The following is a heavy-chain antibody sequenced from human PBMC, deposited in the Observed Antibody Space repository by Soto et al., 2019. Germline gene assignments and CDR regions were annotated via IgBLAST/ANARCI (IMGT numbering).Heavy chain of an antibody. CDR2: IWYDGSNK. D-gene: IGHD5-12*01. CDR3: ARDLRLPPFDWYFDL. CDR1: GFTFSSYG. J-gene: IGHJ2*01. Sequence: LRLSCAASGFTFSSYGMHWVRQAPGKGLEWVAVIWYDGSNKYYADSVKGRFTISRDNSKNTLYLQMNSLRAEDTAVYYCARDLRLPPFDWYFDLWGRGTLVTVSS. V-gene: IGHV3-33*01.